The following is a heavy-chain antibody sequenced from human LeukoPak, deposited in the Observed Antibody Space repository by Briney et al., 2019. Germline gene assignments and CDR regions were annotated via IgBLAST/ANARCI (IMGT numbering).Heavy chain of an antibody. CDR3: ARGRCGGDCSARRPRRGYYGMDV. CDR1: GGSFSGYY. D-gene: IGHD2-21*02. V-gene: IGHV4-34*01. Sequence: PSETLSLTCAVYGGSFSGYYWSWIRQPPGKGLEWIGEINHSGSTNYNPSLKSRVTISVDTSKNQFSLKLSSVTAADTAVYYCARGRCGGDCSARRPRRGYYGMDVWGQGTTVTVSS. J-gene: IGHJ6*02. CDR2: INHSGST.